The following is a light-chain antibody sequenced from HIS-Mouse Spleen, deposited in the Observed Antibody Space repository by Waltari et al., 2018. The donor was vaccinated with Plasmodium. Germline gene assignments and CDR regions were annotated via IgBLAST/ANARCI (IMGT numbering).Light chain of an antibody. J-gene: IGKJ1*01. CDR3: QKYNSASTWT. CDR2: AAS. V-gene: IGKV1-27*01. Sequence: DIQMTQSPSSLSASVGDRVTITCRASQGISNYLDWYQQKPGKVPKLLIYAASTLQSGVPSRFSGSGSGTDFTLTISSLQPEDVATYYCQKYNSASTWTFGQGTKVEIK. CDR1: QGISNY.